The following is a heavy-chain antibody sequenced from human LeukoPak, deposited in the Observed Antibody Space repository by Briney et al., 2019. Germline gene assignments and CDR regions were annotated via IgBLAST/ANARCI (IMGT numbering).Heavy chain of an antibody. V-gene: IGHV7-4-1*02. Sequence: ASVKVSCKASGYTFTSYAMNRVRQAPGQGLEWMGWINTNTGNPTYAQGFTGRFVFSLDTSVSTAYLQISSLKAEDTAVYYCARELAVAGSRVVDYWGQGTLVTVSS. D-gene: IGHD6-19*01. CDR2: INTNTGNP. J-gene: IGHJ4*02. CDR3: ARELAVAGSRVVDY. CDR1: GYTFTSYA.